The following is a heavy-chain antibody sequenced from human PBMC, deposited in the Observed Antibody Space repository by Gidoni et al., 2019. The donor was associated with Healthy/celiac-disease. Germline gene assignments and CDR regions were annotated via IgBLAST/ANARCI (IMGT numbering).Heavy chain of an antibody. Sequence: EVQLVESGGGLVKPGGSLRLSCAASGFTFSNAWVSWVRQAPGKGLEWVGRIKSKTDGGTTDYAAPVKGRFTISRDDSKNTLYLQMNSLKTEDTAVYYCTTDPGIAVAGTPDYYYGMDVWGQGTTVTVSS. CDR3: TTDPGIAVAGTPDYYYGMDV. CDR1: GFTFSNAW. D-gene: IGHD6-19*01. V-gene: IGHV3-15*01. CDR2: IKSKTDGGTT. J-gene: IGHJ6*02.